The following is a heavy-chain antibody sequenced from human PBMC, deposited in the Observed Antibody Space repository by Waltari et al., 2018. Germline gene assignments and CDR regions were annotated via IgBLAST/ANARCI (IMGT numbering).Heavy chain of an antibody. V-gene: IGHV3-7*01. CDR2: IKTDGSET. D-gene: IGHD6-13*01. J-gene: IGHJ4*02. CDR1: GFTFGRSW. CDR3: AIGGVETSWYWRY. Sequence: EVQVVESGGGLVQPGGSLRLSGAALGFTFGRSWMTWVRQAPGKGLEWVANIKTDGSETYYVDSVKGRFTISRDNTKNSLYLQMSSLRAEDTAVYYCAIGGVETSWYWRYWGQGTLVTVSS.